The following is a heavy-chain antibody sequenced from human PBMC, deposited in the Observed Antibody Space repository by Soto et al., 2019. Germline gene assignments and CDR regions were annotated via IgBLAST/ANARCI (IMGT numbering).Heavy chain of an antibody. D-gene: IGHD2-15*01. CDR1: GYSVSSNSAA. CDR3: ARGRWSTFDY. J-gene: IGHJ4*02. V-gene: IGHV6-1*01. Sequence: SQTLSLTFAICGYSVSSNSAALNWISQSPSRGLEWLGRTYYSSKWYNEYAVSVRSRITINLDTSKNQFSLQLNSVTPEDTAVYYCARGRWSTFDYWGQGAQVTVSS. CDR2: TYYSSKWYN.